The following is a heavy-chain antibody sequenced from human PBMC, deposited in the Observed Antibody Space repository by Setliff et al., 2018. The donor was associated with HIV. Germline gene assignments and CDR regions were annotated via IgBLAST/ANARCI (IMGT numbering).Heavy chain of an antibody. Sequence: ASVKVSCKASGYTFTDYYIHWVRQAPGQGLEWMGWINPNSSDTNYAQKFQGRVTMTRDTSISTAYMDLSRLRSDDTAIYYCARVRTYSDFYYPAPIPSYYFDFWGQGTLVTVSS. D-gene: IGHD1-26*01. V-gene: IGHV1-2*02. CDR2: INPNSSDT. CDR3: ARVRTYSDFYYPAPIPSYYFDF. J-gene: IGHJ4*02. CDR1: GYTFTDYY.